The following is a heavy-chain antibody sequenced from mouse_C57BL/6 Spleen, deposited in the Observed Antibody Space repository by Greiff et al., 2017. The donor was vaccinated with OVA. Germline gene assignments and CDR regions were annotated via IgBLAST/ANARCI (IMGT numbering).Heavy chain of an antibody. CDR2: ISGGGGNT. CDR3: ARHGSYYAMDY. J-gene: IGHJ4*01. V-gene: IGHV5-9*01. Sequence: EVKLVESGGGLVKPGGSLKLSCAASGFTFSSYTMSWVRQTPEKRLEWVATISGGGGNTYYPDSVKGRFTISRDNAKNTLYLQMSSLRSEDTALYYCARHGSYYAMDYWGQGTSVTVSS. CDR1: GFTFSSYT.